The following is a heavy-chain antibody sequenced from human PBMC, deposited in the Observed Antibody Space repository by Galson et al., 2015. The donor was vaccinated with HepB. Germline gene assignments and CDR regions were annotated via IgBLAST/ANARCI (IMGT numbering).Heavy chain of an antibody. J-gene: IGHJ6*02. CDR1: GFTVSSNY. Sequence: SLRLSCAASGFTVSSNYMSWVRQAPGKGLEWVSVIYSGGSTYYADSVKGRFTISRDNSKNTLYLQMNSLRAEDTAVYYCARRSSSGWLSYYYYYGMDVWGQGTTVTVSS. CDR2: IYSGGST. V-gene: IGHV3-66*01. CDR3: ARRSSSGWLSYYYYYGMDV. D-gene: IGHD6-19*01.